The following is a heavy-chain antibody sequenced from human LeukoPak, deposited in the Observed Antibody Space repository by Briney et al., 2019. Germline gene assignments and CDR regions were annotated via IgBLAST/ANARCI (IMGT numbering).Heavy chain of an antibody. CDR3: TRPGSGDPDY. CDR1: GFTFSGSA. J-gene: IGHJ4*02. Sequence: PGGSLRLSCVASGFTFSGSAMHWVRQASGKGLEWVGRIRNKTKNYATAYAASVEGRFTISRDDSKNTTYLQMNSLKTEDTAVYYCTRPGSGDPDYWGQGTLVTVSS. D-gene: IGHD3-10*01. CDR2: IRNKTKNYAT. V-gene: IGHV3-73*01.